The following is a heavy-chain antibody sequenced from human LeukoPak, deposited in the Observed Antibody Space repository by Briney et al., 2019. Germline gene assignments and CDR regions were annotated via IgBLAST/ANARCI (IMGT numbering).Heavy chain of an antibody. CDR1: GFTFSGSD. Sequence: GGSLRLSCAASGFTFSGSDVHWVRQASGKGLEWVGRITTKANSYATASAASLKGRFTISRDDSRNTAYLQMNSLRTEDTAVYYCTTYISGHYWGPGTLVTVSS. D-gene: IGHD6-19*01. CDR2: ITTKANSYAT. CDR3: TTYISGHY. J-gene: IGHJ4*02. V-gene: IGHV3-73*01.